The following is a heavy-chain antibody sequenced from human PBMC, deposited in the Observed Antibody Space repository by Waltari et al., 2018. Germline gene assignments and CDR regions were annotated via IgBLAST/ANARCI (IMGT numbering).Heavy chain of an antibody. CDR2: ISGNGVSR. D-gene: IGHD1-7*01. Sequence: EVQLVESGGGLVQPGGSLRPSRAASGSTFNSYAMNWVRQAPGEGPEWVSTISGNGVSRYYADSVEGRFTISRDNSRNTVYLQMSSLRAEDTAIYYCAKAHWDYGNYYYYYMDGWGNGTTVIVSS. CDR1: GSTFNSYA. J-gene: IGHJ6*03. CDR3: AKAHWDYGNYYYYYMDG. V-gene: IGHV3-23*04.